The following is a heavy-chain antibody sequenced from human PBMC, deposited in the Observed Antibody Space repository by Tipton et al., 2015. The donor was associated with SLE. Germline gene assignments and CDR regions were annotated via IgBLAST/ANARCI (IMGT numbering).Heavy chain of an antibody. V-gene: IGHV3-23*03. J-gene: IGHJ4*02. CDR1: GFIFDNYA. D-gene: IGHD4-17*01. CDR3: AKERYGDYPFFDY. Sequence: SLRLSCAASGFIFDNYAMSWVRQAPGKGLEWVSLIHSGGGTYYAESVKGRFAISRDLSENTLYLQMNSLRPEDTAVYYCAKERYGDYPFFDYWGQGTLVTVSS. CDR2: IHSGGGT.